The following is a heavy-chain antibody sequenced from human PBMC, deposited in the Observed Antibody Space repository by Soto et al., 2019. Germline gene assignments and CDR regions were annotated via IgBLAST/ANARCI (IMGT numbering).Heavy chain of an antibody. CDR1: GGSISSGDW. CDR2: IYYSGST. Sequence: SETLSLTCAVSGGSISSGDWCWSWVRQSPGKGLEWIGEIYYSGSTTYNPSLKSRVTISVDTSKNQFSLKLSSVTAADTAVYYCAREGSAAAGFVDYWGQGTLVTVSS. CDR3: AREGSAAAGFVDY. J-gene: IGHJ4*02. D-gene: IGHD6-13*01. V-gene: IGHV4-4*02.